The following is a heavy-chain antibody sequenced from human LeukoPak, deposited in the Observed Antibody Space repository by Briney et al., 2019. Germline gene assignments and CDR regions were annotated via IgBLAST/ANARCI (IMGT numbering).Heavy chain of an antibody. CDR3: ATALQGDIVVAGVFY. CDR1: GYTLTELS. J-gene: IGHJ4*02. Sequence: APVKVSCKVSGYTLTELSMHWVRQAPGKGLEWMGGFDPEDGETIYAQKFQGRVTMTEDTSTDTAYMELSSLRSEDTAVYYCATALQGDIVVAGVFYWGQGTLVTVSS. D-gene: IGHD2-2*01. V-gene: IGHV1-24*01. CDR2: FDPEDGET.